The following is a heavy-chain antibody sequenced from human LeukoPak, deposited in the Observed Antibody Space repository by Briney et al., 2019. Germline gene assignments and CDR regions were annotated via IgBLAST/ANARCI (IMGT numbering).Heavy chain of an antibody. V-gene: IGHV3-21*01. Sequence: GGSLRLSCAASGFTFSSYTMNWVREAPGKGLEWVSSISSNGYYIYYADSLRGRFTISRDNAKNSLYLQVNSLRAEDTAVYYCAREAGYYHSSNRDAFDIWGQGTMVTVSS. CDR1: GFTFSSYT. D-gene: IGHD3-22*01. J-gene: IGHJ3*02. CDR3: AREAGYYHSSNRDAFDI. CDR2: ISSNGYYI.